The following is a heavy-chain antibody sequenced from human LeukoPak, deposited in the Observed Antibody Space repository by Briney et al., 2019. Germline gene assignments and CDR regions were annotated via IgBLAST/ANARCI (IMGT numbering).Heavy chain of an antibody. CDR1: GGTFSSYA. CDR3: ARGSYGVVIPSNNWFDP. CDR2: IIPIFGTA. Sequence: SVKVSCKASGGTFSSYAISWVRQAPGQGLEWMGGIIPIFGTANYAQKFQGRVTITADESTSTAYMELSSLRSEDTAVYYCARGSYGVVIPSNNWFDPWGQGTLVTVSS. J-gene: IGHJ5*02. V-gene: IGHV1-69*13. D-gene: IGHD3-3*01.